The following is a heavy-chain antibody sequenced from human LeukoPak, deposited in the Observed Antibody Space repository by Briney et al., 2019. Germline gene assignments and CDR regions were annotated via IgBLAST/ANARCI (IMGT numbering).Heavy chain of an antibody. CDR2: VNPNSGGT. D-gene: IGHD2-2*01. J-gene: IGHJ6*03. V-gene: IGHV1-2*02. CDR3: ARGVYVVVPAAHYYYYYMDV. Sequence: ASVKVSCKASGYTFTGYYMHWVRQAPGQGLEWMGWVNPNSGGTNYARKFQGRVTMTRDTSISTAYMELSRLRSDDTAVYYCARGVYVVVPAAHYYYYYMDVWGKGTTVTVSS. CDR1: GYTFTGYY.